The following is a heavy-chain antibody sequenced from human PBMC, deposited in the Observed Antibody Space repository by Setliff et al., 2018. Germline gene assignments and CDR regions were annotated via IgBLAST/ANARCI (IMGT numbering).Heavy chain of an antibody. CDR3: ARGRIPTIFGVALNWFDP. CDR1: GFTFGDYA. CDR2: IRSKAYGGTT. J-gene: IGHJ5*02. V-gene: IGHV3-49*04. D-gene: IGHD3-3*01. Sequence: PVGSLRLSCTASGFTFGDYAMSWVRQAPGKGLEWVGFIRSKAYGGTTEYAASVKGRFTISRDDSKNTLYLQMGSLRAEDMAVYYCARGRIPTIFGVALNWFDPWGQGTLVTVSS.